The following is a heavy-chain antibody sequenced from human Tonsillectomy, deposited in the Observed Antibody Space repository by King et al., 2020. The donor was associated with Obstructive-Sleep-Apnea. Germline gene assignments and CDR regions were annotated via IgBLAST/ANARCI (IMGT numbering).Heavy chain of an antibody. Sequence: VQLVDSGGGLVQPGGSLRLSCAASGFTFNSYAMNCVRQAPGKGLEWVSVVSGRGDNTLYADSVKGRFTISRDNSKRTLYLQMNSLRAEDTAFYYCAKDICTNGVCTYDYWGQGTLVTVSS. CDR2: VSGRGDNT. CDR3: AKDICTNGVCTYDY. D-gene: IGHD2-8*01. J-gene: IGHJ4*02. CDR1: GFTFNSYA. V-gene: IGHV3-23*04.